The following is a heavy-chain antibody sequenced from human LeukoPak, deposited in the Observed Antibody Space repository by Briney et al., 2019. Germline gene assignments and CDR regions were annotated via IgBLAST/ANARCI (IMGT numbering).Heavy chain of an antibody. Sequence: GESLKTSCKGFVSNCANSWISWVRQMPGKDLEWMGRIDPSESYTNYSPSFQGHVTISADKCISTAYLQWSSLSPSDTAMYYCALLLRSGYLADYWGQGTLVTVSS. CDR1: VSNCANSW. CDR2: IDPSESYT. J-gene: IGHJ4*02. D-gene: IGHD3-22*01. V-gene: IGHV5-10-1*01. CDR3: ALLLRSGYLADY.